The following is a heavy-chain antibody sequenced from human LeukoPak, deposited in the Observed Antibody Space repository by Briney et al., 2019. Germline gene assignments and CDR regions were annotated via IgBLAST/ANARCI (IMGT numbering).Heavy chain of an antibody. D-gene: IGHD3-3*01. CDR2: IYYTGST. CDR3: ARDGGTTGFLEWLSTDV. V-gene: IGHV4-39*07. Sequence: SETLSLTCTVSGGSISSSNYYWGWIRQPPGEGLEWIGSIYYTGSTYYNPSLKSRVTISVDRSKNQFSLKLSSVTAADTAVYYCARDGGTTGFLEWLSTDVWGKGTTVTVSS. CDR1: GGSISSSNYY. J-gene: IGHJ6*04.